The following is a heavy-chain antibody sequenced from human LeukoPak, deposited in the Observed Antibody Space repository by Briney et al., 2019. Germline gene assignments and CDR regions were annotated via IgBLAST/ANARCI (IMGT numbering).Heavy chain of an antibody. CDR1: GGSISRYY. CDR3: ARVRGRYYYYMDV. D-gene: IGHD3-16*01. Sequence: SETLSLTCTVSGGSISRYYWSWIRQPPGKGLEWIGYIYYSGSTNYNPSLKSRVTISVDTSKNQFSLKLSSVTAADTAVYYCARVRGRYYYYMDVWGKGTTVTISS. CDR2: IYYSGST. V-gene: IGHV4-59*01. J-gene: IGHJ6*03.